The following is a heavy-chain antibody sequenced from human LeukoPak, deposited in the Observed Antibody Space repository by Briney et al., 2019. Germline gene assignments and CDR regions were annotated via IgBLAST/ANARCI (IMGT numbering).Heavy chain of an antibody. J-gene: IGHJ5*02. CDR2: IYYSGST. D-gene: IGHD3-22*01. CDR3: ARVTADYDSSGYHLWFDP. V-gene: IGHV4-59*01. Sequence: PSETLSLTCTVSGGSISSYYWSWIRQPPGKGLEWIGYIYYSGSTNYNPSLKSRVTISVDTSKNQFSLKLSSVTAADTAVYYCARVTADYDSSGYHLWFDPWGQGTLVTVSS. CDR1: GGSISSYY.